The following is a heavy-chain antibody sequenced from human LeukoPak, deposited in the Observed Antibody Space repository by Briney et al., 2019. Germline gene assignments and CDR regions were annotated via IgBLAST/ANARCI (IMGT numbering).Heavy chain of an antibody. CDR3: AKAETYYYDSSGLYAFDI. CDR2: INSDGSST. D-gene: IGHD3-22*01. CDR1: GFTFSNYW. J-gene: IGHJ3*02. Sequence: GGSLRLSCAASGFTFSNYWMHWVRQAPGKGLVWVSRINSDGSSTTYADSVKGRFTISRDNAKNTLYLQMNSLRAEDTAVYYCAKAETYYYDSSGLYAFDIWGQGTMVTVSS. V-gene: IGHV3-74*01.